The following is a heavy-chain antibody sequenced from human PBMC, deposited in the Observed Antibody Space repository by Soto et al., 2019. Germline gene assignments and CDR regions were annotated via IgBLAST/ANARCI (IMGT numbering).Heavy chain of an antibody. CDR2: INPNSGGT. CDR1: GYTFTSYD. V-gene: IGHV1-2*04. D-gene: IGHD5-12*01. CDR3: AREVDGMDV. J-gene: IGHJ6*02. Sequence: VKVSCKASGYTFTSYDMHWVRQAPGQGLEWMGWINPNSGGTNYAQKFQGWVTMTRDTSNSTAYMELSRLRSDDTAVNYCAREVDGMDVWGQGTTVTVSS.